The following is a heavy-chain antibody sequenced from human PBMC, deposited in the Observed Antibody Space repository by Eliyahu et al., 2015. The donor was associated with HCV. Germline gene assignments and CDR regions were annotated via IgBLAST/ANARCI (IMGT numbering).Heavy chain of an antibody. J-gene: IGHJ5*02. CDR1: GXSISSYY. CDR2: XYYXGST. CDR3: ASGGGGIAVAGTGGWFDP. V-gene: IGHV4-59*01. D-gene: IGHD6-19*01. Sequence: QVQLQESGPGLVKPSEXLSLTCTVXGXSISSYYWXWIRQPPGKGLXWIAYXYYXGSTNPNPYLKRRXTISVDTSKNQFSLKLKSVTAADTAVYYCASGGGGIAVAGTGGWFDPWGQGTLVTVSS.